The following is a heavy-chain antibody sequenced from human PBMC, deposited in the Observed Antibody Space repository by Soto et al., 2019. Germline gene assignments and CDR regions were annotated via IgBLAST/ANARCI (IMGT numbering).Heavy chain of an antibody. Sequence: PGGSLRLSCAASGFDFSRSAMAWVRQAPGKGLEWVSALSGRGSGTYYADSVKGRFTISRDNSEDMLYLQVSGLRAEDTAVYYCASPRVQSETKCSGSFAFDIWGQGTMVTVSS. CDR3: ASPRVQSETKCSGSFAFDI. D-gene: IGHD2-15*01. J-gene: IGHJ3*02. V-gene: IGHV3-23*01. CDR2: LSGRGSGT. CDR1: GFDFSRSA.